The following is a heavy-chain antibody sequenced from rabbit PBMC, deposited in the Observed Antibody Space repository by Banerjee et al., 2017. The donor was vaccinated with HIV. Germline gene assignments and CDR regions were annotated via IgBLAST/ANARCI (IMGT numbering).Heavy chain of an antibody. CDR1: GFSFSSSYY. CDR2: IYTGSSGST. V-gene: IGHV1S45*01. CDR3: AREEVVAGYGGVGHAMGRAL. J-gene: IGHJ4*01. D-gene: IGHD3-1*01. Sequence: QEQLEESGGDLVKPEGSLTLTCTASGFSFSSSYYMCWVRQAPGKGLEWIGCIYTGSSGSTYYASWEKGRFTISKTSSTTVNLQMTSLTAEDTATYFCAREEVVAGYGGVGHAMGRALWGPGTLVTVS.